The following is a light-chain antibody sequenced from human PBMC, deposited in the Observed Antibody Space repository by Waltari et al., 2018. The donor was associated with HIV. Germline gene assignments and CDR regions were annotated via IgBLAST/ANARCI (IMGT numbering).Light chain of an antibody. Sequence: EIVLMQSPGTLSLSPGERATLSCRATQSVSSSLLAWYQQKPGQAPRLLIYGASTRAIGIPDRFSGSGSGTDFTLTISRLEPEDFAVYYCQHYRSSQGFTFGPGTKVDIK. CDR2: GAS. J-gene: IGKJ3*01. CDR3: QHYRSSQGFT. CDR1: QSVSSSL. V-gene: IGKV3-20*01.